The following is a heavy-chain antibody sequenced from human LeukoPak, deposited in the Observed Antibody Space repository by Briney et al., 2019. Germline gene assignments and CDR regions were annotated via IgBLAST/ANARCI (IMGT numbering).Heavy chain of an antibody. CDR1: GGSISSYY. Sequence: SETLSFTCTVSGGSISSYYWSWIRQPPGKGLEWIGYIYTSGSTNYNPSLKSRVTISVDTSKNQFSLKLSSVTAADTAVYYCARLSYYYYYYMDVWGKGTTVTVSS. V-gene: IGHV4-4*09. CDR3: ARLSYYYYYYMDV. CDR2: IYTSGST. J-gene: IGHJ6*03.